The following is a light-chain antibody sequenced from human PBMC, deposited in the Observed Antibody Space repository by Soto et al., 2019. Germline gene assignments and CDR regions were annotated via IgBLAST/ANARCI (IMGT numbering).Light chain of an antibody. CDR3: QQYGSSPRT. V-gene: IGKV3-20*01. Sequence: EIVLAQSPGTPSLSPGERATLSCRASQSVSSSYLAWYQQKPGQAPRLLIYGASSRATSIPDRFSGSGSGTDFTLTISRLEPEDFAVYYCQQYGSSPRTFGQGTKVDIK. J-gene: IGKJ1*01. CDR2: GAS. CDR1: QSVSSSY.